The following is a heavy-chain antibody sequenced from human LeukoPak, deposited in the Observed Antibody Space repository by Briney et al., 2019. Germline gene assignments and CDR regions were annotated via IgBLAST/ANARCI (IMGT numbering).Heavy chain of an antibody. CDR2: MNPNSGNT. CDR3: ARGSGDCSSTSCYMLDY. D-gene: IGHD2-2*02. Sequence: ASVTVSCKASGYTFTSYDINWVRQAPGQGLEWMGWMNPNSGNTGYAQKFQGRVTMTRNTSISTAYMELSSLRSEDTAVYYCARGSGDCSSTSCYMLDYWGQGTLVTVSS. J-gene: IGHJ4*02. CDR1: GYTFTSYD. V-gene: IGHV1-8*01.